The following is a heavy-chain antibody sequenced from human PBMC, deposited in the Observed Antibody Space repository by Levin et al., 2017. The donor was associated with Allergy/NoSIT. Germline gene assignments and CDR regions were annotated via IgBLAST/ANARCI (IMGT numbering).Heavy chain of an antibody. V-gene: IGHV2-26*01. D-gene: IGHD1-26*01. CDR3: ARVVGAMGIDY. CDR1: GFSLSNPTVG. CDR2: IYSNDEQ. J-gene: IGHJ4*02. Sequence: SGPTLVKPTETLTLTCTVSGFSLSNPTVGVSWIRQPPGRSLEWLAHIYSNDEQSYSTSLKSRLTISKDTSKSQVVLSLTNMDPVDTATYYCARVVGAMGIDYWGQGTLVTVSS.